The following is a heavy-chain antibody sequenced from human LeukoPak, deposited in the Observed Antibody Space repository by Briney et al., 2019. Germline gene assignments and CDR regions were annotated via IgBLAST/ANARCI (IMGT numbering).Heavy chain of an antibody. J-gene: IGHJ4*02. CDR3: ARGAGSRGLFDY. V-gene: IGHV3-30*04. CDR2: ISYDGSNK. Sequence: GGSLRLSRAASGFTFSSYAMHWVRQAPGKGLEWVAVISYDGSNKYYADSVKGRFTISRDNSKNTLYLQMNSLRAEDTAVYYCARGAGSRGLFDYGGRETLVPV. D-gene: IGHD1-26*01. CDR1: GFTFSSYA.